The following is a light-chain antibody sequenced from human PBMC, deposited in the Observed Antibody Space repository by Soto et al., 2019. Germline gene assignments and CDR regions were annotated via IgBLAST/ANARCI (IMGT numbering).Light chain of an antibody. Sequence: QSALTQPASVSGSPGQSITISCTGTSSDVVGYNYVSWYQQHPGKAPKLMIYDVINRPSGVSNRFSGSKSGNSASLTISGLQAEDEADYYCISYTGSSTYVVFGGGTKLTVL. J-gene: IGLJ2*01. CDR3: ISYTGSSTYVV. CDR1: SSDVVGYNY. V-gene: IGLV2-14*03. CDR2: DVI.